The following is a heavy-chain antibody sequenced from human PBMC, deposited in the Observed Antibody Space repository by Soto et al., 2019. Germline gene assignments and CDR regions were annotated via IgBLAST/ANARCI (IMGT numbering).Heavy chain of an antibody. D-gene: IGHD5-18*01. CDR3: VSDRGYGHASVPYS. CDR1: GFTFTSYG. Sequence: QAHLVESGGGVVQPGRSLRLSCAASGFTFTSYGMHWVRQAPGTRLEWVAVISYDGGLQHYADSVKGRFTISRDNSKNMVLLQLNSLRAEDTAVYYCVSDRGYGHASVPYSWGQGTLXTISS. CDR2: ISYDGGLQ. J-gene: IGHJ4*02. V-gene: IGHV3-30*03.